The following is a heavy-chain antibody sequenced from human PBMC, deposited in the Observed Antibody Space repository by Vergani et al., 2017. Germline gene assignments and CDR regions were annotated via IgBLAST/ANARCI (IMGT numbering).Heavy chain of an antibody. D-gene: IGHD6-13*01. CDR2: IYYSGST. CDR1: GGSISSSSYY. J-gene: IGHJ5*02. Sequence: QLQLQESGPGLVKPSETLSLTCTVSGGSISSSSYYWGWIRQPPGKGLEWIGSIYYSGSTYYNPSLKSRVTISVDTSKNQFSLKLSSVTAADTAVYYCARGGIAINWFDPWGQGTLVTVYS. CDR3: ARGGIAINWFDP. V-gene: IGHV4-39*01.